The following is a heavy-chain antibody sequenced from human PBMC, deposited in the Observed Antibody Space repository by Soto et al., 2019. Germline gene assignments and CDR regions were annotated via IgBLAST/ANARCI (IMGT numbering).Heavy chain of an antibody. J-gene: IGHJ6*01. CDR2: INHSGST. V-gene: IGHV4-34*01. CDR3: ARGHILTGYYTGSPYYGMDV. CDR1: GGSFSGYY. D-gene: IGHD3-9*01. Sequence: SETLSLTCAVYGGSFSGYYWSWIRQPPGKGLEWIGEINHSGSTNYNPSLKSRVTISVDTSKNQFSLKMSSVTAADTAVYYCARGHILTGYYTGSPYYGMDVWGQGTTVTVSS.